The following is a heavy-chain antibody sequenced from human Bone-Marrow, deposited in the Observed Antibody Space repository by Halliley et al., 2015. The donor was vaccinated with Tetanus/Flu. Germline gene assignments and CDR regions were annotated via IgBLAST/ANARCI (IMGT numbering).Heavy chain of an antibody. D-gene: IGHD3-10*01. CDR3: ASPYYYGSGSRLGLDYGMDV. V-gene: IGHV5-10-1*01. CDR2: IDPSDSYT. CDR1: GYSFTSYW. Sequence: VQLVQSGAEVKKPGESLRISCKGSGYSFTSYWISWVRQMPGKGLEWMGRIDPSDSYTNYSPSFQGHVTISADKSISTAYLQWSSLKASDTAMYYCASPYYYGSGSRLGLDYGMDVWGQGTTVTVSS. J-gene: IGHJ6*02.